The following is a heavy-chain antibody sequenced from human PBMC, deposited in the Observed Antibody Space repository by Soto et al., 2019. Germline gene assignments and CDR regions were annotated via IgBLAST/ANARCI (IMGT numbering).Heavy chain of an antibody. CDR3: ARDHELRLRPYYYYGMDV. V-gene: IGHV3-48*02. CDR1: GFTFSSYS. D-gene: IGHD5-12*01. CDR2: ISSSSSTI. Sequence: ESGGGLVQPGGSLRLSCAASGFTFSSYSMNWVRQAPGKGLEWVSYISSSSSTIYYADSVKGRFTISRDNAKNSLYLQMNSLRDEDTAVYYCARDHELRLRPYYYYGMDVWGQGTTVTVSS. J-gene: IGHJ6*02.